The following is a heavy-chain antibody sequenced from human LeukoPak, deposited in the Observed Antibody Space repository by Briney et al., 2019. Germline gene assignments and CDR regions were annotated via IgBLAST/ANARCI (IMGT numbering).Heavy chain of an antibody. D-gene: IGHD3-3*01. CDR3: AKDTYYDFWSGLDY. CDR2: ISDDGSNK. V-gene: IGHV3-30*18. Sequence: GGSLRLSCAASGFTFSSYGMHWVRQAPGKGLEWVAVISDDGSNKYYADSVKGRFTISRDNSKNTLYLQMNSLRAEDTAVYYCAKDTYYDFWSGLDYWGQGTLVTVSS. CDR1: GFTFSSYG. J-gene: IGHJ4*02.